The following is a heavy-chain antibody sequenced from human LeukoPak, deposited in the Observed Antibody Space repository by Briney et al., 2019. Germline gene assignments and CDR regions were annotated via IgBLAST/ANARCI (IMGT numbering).Heavy chain of an antibody. CDR1: GFTVSNNY. D-gene: IGHD4-23*01. CDR2: IYSDGST. J-gene: IGHJ4*02. CDR3: ARGGGGGNTFDY. V-gene: IGHV3-53*01. Sequence: GGSLRLSCAVSGFTVSNNYMSWVRQAPGKGLAWVSVIYSDGSTYYADSVKGRFTISRDNSKNTLYLQMNSLRAEDTAVYYCARGGGGGNTFDYWGQGTLVTVSS.